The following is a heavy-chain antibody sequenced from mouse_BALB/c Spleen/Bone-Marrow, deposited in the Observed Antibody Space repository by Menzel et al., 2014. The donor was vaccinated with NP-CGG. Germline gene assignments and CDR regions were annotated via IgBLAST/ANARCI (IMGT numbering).Heavy chain of an antibody. CDR3: ARSGDYDGFAY. CDR2: INPYNGDT. J-gene: IGHJ3*01. CDR1: GYSFTGYF. D-gene: IGHD2-4*01. Sequence: VQLQQPGPELVKPGASVKIPCKASGYSFTGYFMNWVMQSHGKSLEWIGRINPYNGDTFYNQKFKGKATLTVDKSSSTAHMELRSLATEDSAVYYCARSGDYDGFAYGGQGTLVTVSA. V-gene: IGHV1-20*02.